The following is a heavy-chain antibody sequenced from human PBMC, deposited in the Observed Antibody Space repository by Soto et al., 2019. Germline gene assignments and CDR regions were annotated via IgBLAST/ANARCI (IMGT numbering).Heavy chain of an antibody. CDR2: IKRKTDGGTA. CDR1: VFNLSHPW. J-gene: IGHJ4*02. V-gene: IGHV3-15*01. Sequence: WGALLVSCASSVFNLSHPWMTWVRQAAGKGLDWVGRIKRKTDGGTADYAAPVKGRITISRDDSKNTVYLQMNSLKTEDTAVYYCTTGIYYDILTGYHNVAYWGQGTMVTVSS. D-gene: IGHD3-9*01. CDR3: TTGIYYDILTGYHNVAY.